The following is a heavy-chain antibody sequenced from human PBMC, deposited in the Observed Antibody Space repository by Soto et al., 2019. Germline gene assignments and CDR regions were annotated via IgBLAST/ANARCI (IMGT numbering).Heavy chain of an antibody. CDR1: GFTFSSYG. J-gene: IGHJ6*02. D-gene: IGHD2-2*01. V-gene: IGHV3-33*01. Sequence: QVQLVESGGGVVQPGRSLRLSCAASGFTFSSYGMHWVRQAPGKGLEWVAVIWYDGSNKYYADSVKGRFTISRDNSKNTLYLQMNSLRAEDTAVYYCARDGGYCISTSCLQGGGMDVWGQGTTVTVSS. CDR2: IWYDGSNK. CDR3: ARDGGYCISTSCLQGGGMDV.